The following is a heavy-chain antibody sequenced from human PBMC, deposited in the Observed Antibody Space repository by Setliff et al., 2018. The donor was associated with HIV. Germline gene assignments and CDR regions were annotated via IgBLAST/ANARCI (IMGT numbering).Heavy chain of an antibody. V-gene: IGHV1-45*02. D-gene: IGHD2-21*01. CDR2: ITPYNANT. Sequence: RASVKVSCKASGYPFTYRYLHWVRQAPGQALEWMGWITPYNANTNYAQKFQDRVTMTSDRSMSTAYMDLSSLRSEDTAMYYCASGRGDGYNCFAFDIWGQGTGVTVS. CDR3: ASGRGDGYNCFAFDI. CDR1: GYPFTYRY. J-gene: IGHJ3*02.